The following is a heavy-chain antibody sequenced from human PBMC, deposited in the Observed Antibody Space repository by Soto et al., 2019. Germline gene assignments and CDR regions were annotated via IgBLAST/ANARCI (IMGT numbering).Heavy chain of an antibody. CDR1: GFTFSSYS. V-gene: IGHV3-23*01. CDR2: FRSSGDGGTT. CDR3: AKKVNSGPGSQYFDY. D-gene: IGHD3-10*01. Sequence: GGSLRPSCAASGFTFSSYSMSWVRQAPGKGLEWVSGFRSSGDGGTTYYADSVKGRFTISRDNSKNTLFLQMNSLRAEDTAIYYCAKKVNSGPGSQYFDYWGQGTLVTVSS. J-gene: IGHJ4*02.